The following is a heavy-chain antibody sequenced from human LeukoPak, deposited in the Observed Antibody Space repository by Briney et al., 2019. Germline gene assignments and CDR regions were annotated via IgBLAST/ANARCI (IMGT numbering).Heavy chain of an antibody. V-gene: IGHV1-46*01. J-gene: IGHJ4*02. CDR2: INPSGGST. CDR3: ARDFCGGDCYFDY. CDR1: GYTLTSYY. Sequence: ASVKVSCKASGYTLTSYYMHWVQQAPGQGLEWMGIINPSGGSTSYAQKFQGRVTMTRDTSTSTVYMELSSLRSEDTAVYYCARDFCGGDCYFDYWGQGTLVTVSS. D-gene: IGHD2-21*02.